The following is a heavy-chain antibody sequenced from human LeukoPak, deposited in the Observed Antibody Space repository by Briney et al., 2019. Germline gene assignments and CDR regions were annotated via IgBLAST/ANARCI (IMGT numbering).Heavy chain of an antibody. D-gene: IGHD2-15*01. V-gene: IGHV1-2*02. CDR3: ARGDIVVVVAPTS. CDR1: GYTFTGYY. J-gene: IGHJ5*02. Sequence: ASVKVSCKASGYTFTGYYMHWVRQAPGQGLEWMGWINPNSGGTYYAQKFQGRVTMTRDTSISTAYMELSRLRSDDTAVYYCARGDIVVVVAPTSWGQGTLVTVSS. CDR2: INPNSGGT.